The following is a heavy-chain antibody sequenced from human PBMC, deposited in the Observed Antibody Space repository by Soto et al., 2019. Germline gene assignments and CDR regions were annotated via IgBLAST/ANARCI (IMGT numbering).Heavy chain of an antibody. J-gene: IGHJ6*03. V-gene: IGHV3-48*01. CDR3: ARALGPVTNYYYMDV. D-gene: IGHD4-17*01. Sequence: EVQLVESGGGLVQPGGSLRLSWEASGLTFSSNGMNGVRQAPGKGREWVSYISSSSRTIYYADSVKGRFTVSRENAKNSLSLQMNSLRAEDTAVYYCARALGPVTNYYYMDVWGKGTTVTVSS. CDR2: ISSSSRTI. CDR1: GLTFSSNG.